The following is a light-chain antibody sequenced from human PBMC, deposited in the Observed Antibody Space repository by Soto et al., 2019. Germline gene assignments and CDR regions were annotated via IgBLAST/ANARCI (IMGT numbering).Light chain of an antibody. CDR3: AAWDDSMNVXV. Sequence: QSVLTQPPSASGSPGQRGTISCSGSSSNIGSNTVNWYQQLPGTAPKLLIYSNNQRPSGVPDRFSGSKSGTSASLAISGLQSEDEADYYCAAWDDSMNVXVFGTGTKVTVL. V-gene: IGLV1-44*01. J-gene: IGLJ1*01. CDR1: SSNIGSNT. CDR2: SNN.